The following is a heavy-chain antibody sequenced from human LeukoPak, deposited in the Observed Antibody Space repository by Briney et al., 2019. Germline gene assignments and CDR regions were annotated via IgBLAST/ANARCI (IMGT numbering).Heavy chain of an antibody. J-gene: IGHJ4*02. D-gene: IGHD6-19*01. CDR1: GFSFSNYQ. CDR3: VRNLAVAGTCFDS. Sequence: GGSLRLSCAASGFSFSNYQMNWVRQAPGTGLEWVANIKQDGSDRNYVTSVRGRFTISRDNAESSLYLQMNSLRVEDTAVYYCVRNLAVAGTCFDSWGQGTLVTVSS. CDR2: IKQDGSDR. V-gene: IGHV3-7*03.